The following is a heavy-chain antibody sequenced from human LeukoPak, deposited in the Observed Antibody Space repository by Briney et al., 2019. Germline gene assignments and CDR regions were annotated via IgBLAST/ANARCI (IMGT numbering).Heavy chain of an antibody. J-gene: IGHJ4*02. D-gene: IGHD1-14*01. CDR3: ARGGMRRPYDC. Sequence: GGSLRLSCAVSGFTVSSNYVSWVRQAPGKGLEWVSVIYDIGNTYYADSVKGRFIISRDTSKNTVYLQMNSLRAEDTAVYYCARGGMRRPYDCWGRGALVTVSS. CDR2: IYDIGNT. CDR1: GFTVSSNY. V-gene: IGHV3-53*01.